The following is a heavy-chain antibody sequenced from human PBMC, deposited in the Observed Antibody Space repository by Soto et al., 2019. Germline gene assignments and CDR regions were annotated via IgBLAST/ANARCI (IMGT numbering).Heavy chain of an antibody. Sequence: PGGSLRLSCTASGFTFGDYAMSWFRQAPGKGLEWVGFIRSKAYGGTTEYAASVKGRFTISRDDSKSIAYLQMNSLKTEDTAVYYCTRDQDCSGGSCYSEGSWFEPWGQGTLVTVSS. CDR2: IRSKAYGGTT. D-gene: IGHD2-15*01. V-gene: IGHV3-49*03. CDR3: TRDQDCSGGSCYSEGSWFEP. CDR1: GFTFGDYA. J-gene: IGHJ5*02.